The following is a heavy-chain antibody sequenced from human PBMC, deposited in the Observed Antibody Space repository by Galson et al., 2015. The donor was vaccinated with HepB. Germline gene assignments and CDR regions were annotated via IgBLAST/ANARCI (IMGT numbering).Heavy chain of an antibody. CDR2: ISSSGHTV. Sequence: SLRLSCAASGFTFSSYEMNWVRQAPGKGLEWISYISSSGHTVYYADSVKGRFTISRDNAKNSLSLQMNSLRAEDTAVYYCARYMATVTLFYFDFWGQGTLVTVSS. J-gene: IGHJ4*02. CDR3: ARYMATVTLFYFDF. CDR1: GFTFSSYE. D-gene: IGHD4-17*01. V-gene: IGHV3-48*03.